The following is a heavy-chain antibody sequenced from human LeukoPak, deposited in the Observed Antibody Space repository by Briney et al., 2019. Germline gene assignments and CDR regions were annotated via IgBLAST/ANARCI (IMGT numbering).Heavy chain of an antibody. D-gene: IGHD3-10*01. V-gene: IGHV3-23*01. CDR3: ARPRGSGTKSNDYYGMDV. J-gene: IGHJ6*02. CDR1: KFTFSTYA. Sequence: PGGSLRLSCVASKFTFSTYAMTWVRQSPGKGLEWPSDISGSGSNTDYADSVKGRVTISRDNSKSTLYLQMNSLRAEDTAVYYCARPRGSGTKSNDYYGMDVWGQGTTVTVSS. CDR2: ISGSGSNT.